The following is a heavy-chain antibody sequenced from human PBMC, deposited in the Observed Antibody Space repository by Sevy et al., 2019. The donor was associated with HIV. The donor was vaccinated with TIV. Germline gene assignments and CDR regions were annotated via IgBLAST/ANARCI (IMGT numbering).Heavy chain of an antibody. D-gene: IGHD6-19*01. CDR3: AKDSVARNLHFDY. J-gene: IGHJ4*02. CDR2: IRFDGNNK. V-gene: IGHV3-30*02. Sequence: RGSLRLSCAASGFTFSRYGMHWVRQAPGKGLEWVASIRFDGNNKHYVDSVMGRFTISRDDSKNTLYLQMNSLRSEDTAVYYCAKDSVARNLHFDYWGQGALVTVSS. CDR1: GFTFSRYG.